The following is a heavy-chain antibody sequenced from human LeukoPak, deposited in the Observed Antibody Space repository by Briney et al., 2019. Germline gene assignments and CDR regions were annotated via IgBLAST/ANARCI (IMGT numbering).Heavy chain of an antibody. J-gene: IGHJ6*02. CDR2: TSSSSSYI. Sequence: GGSLRLSCAASGFTFSSYSMNWVRQAPGKGLEWVSSTSSSSSYIYYADSVKGRFTISRDNAKNSLYLQMNSLRAEDTAVYYCARVEAARSSNYYGMDVWGQGTTVTVSS. CDR3: ARVEAARSSNYYGMDV. V-gene: IGHV3-21*01. CDR1: GFTFSSYS. D-gene: IGHD6-13*01.